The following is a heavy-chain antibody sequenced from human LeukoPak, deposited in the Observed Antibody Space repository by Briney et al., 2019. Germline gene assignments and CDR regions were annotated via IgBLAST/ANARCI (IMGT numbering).Heavy chain of an antibody. CDR1: GGSISSGGYS. J-gene: IGHJ4*02. Sequence: SETLSLTCAVSGGSISSGGYSWSWIRQPPGKGLEWIGYIYHSGSTYYNPSLKSRVTISVDRSKNQFSLKLSSVTAADTAVYYCARGTQKEAYFDYWGQGTLVTVSS. V-gene: IGHV4-30-2*01. CDR2: IYHSGST. CDR3: ARGTQKEAYFDY. D-gene: IGHD1/OR15-1a*01.